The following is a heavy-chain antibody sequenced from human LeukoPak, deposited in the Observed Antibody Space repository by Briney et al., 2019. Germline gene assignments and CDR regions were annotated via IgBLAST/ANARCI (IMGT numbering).Heavy chain of an antibody. CDR1: GYTFTDYY. D-gene: IGHD3-16*02. V-gene: IGHV1-2*02. Sequence: ASVTVSYTASGYTFTDYYMHWVGQAPGQGGEGMGWINPNSGGTNYAQKFQGRVTMTRDTSISTAYMELSRLRSDDTAVYYCARDLNVWGSYRYFDYWGQGTLVTVSS. CDR2: INPNSGGT. J-gene: IGHJ4*02. CDR3: ARDLNVWGSYRYFDY.